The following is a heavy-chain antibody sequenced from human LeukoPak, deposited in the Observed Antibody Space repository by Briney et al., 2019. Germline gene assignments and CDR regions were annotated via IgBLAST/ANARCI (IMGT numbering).Heavy chain of an antibody. V-gene: IGHV4-39*07. CDR1: GGSISSSSYY. Sequence: SETLSLTCTVSGGSISSSSYYWGWIRQPPGKGLEWIGNIYYSGSTYYNPSLKSRVTISVHTSKNQFSLKLSSVTAADTAVYYCARTTEGGYSYGSFYYYYMDVWGKGATVTISS. J-gene: IGHJ6*03. D-gene: IGHD5-18*01. CDR3: ARTTEGGYSYGSFYYYYMDV. CDR2: IYYSGST.